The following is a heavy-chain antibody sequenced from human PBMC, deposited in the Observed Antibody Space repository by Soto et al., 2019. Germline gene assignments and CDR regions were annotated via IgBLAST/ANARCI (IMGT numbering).Heavy chain of an antibody. CDR3: GRDLAYYDFWSGYYRWDYFDY. CDR2: IYYSGST. V-gene: IGHV4-30-4*01. Sequence: QVQLQESGPGLVKPSQTLSPTCTVSGGSISSGDYYWSWIRQPPGKGLEWIGYIYYSGSTYYNPSLKSRVTISVDTSKNQFSLKLSSGAAAEKAVYYCGRDLAYYDFWSGYYRWDYFDYWGQGTLVIVSS. J-gene: IGHJ4*02. CDR1: GGSISSGDYY. D-gene: IGHD3-3*01.